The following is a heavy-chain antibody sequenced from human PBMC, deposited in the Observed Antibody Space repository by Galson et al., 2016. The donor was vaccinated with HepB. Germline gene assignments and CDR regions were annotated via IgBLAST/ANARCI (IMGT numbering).Heavy chain of an antibody. CDR2: IYYTGSN. D-gene: IGHD4-17*01. V-gene: IGHV4-39*01. J-gene: IGHJ2*01. CDR1: GGSINDKTSY. CDR3: ARQFDYRDHRYFDL. Sequence: SETLSLTCTVSGGSINDKTSYWGWVRQSPGKGLEWIGNIYYTGSNYYNPSLKSRVAISVDTSKDQFSLIVRSVTAADTATYYCARQFDYRDHRYFDLWGRGILVIVSS.